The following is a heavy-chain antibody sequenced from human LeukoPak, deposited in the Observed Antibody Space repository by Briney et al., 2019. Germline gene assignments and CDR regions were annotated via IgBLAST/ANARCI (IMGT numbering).Heavy chain of an antibody. CDR3: AKRVPFGVVIMGRYGMDV. CDR1: GFTFSSYG. Sequence: PGGSLRLSCAASGFTFSSYGMHWVRQAPGKGLEWVAVISYDGSNKYYADSVKGRFTISRDNSKNTLYLQMNSLRAEDTVVYYCAKRVPFGVVIMGRYGMDVWGQGSTVTVSS. V-gene: IGHV3-30*18. J-gene: IGHJ6*02. CDR2: ISYDGSNK. D-gene: IGHD3-3*01.